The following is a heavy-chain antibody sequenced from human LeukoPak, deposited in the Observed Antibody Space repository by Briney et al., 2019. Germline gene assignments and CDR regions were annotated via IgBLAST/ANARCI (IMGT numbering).Heavy chain of an antibody. CDR3: AKDRTYSGYNALDY. J-gene: IGHJ4*02. V-gene: IGHV3-9*03. D-gene: IGHD5-12*01. CDR2: ISWNSGRM. CDR1: GFTFRSYW. Sequence: GGSLRLSCAASGFTFRSYWMSWVRQAPGKGLEWVSGISWNSGRMDYADSVKGRFTISRDNAKNSLYLQMNSLRAEDMALYYCAKDRTYSGYNALDYWGQGTLVTVSS.